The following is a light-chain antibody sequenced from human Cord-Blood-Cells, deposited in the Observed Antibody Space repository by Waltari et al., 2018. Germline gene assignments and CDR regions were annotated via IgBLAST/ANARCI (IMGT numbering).Light chain of an antibody. CDR1: QSVLYSSNNKNY. CDR2: WAS. CDR3: QQYYSTPYT. Sequence: DIVMTQSPDSLAVSLGERATINCKSSQSVLYSSNNKNYLAWYQQKPEQPPKLLIYWASTRESGVPDLFSGSGSGTDFTLTISSLQAEDVAVYYCQQYYSTPYTFGQGTKLEIK. J-gene: IGKJ2*01. V-gene: IGKV4-1*01.